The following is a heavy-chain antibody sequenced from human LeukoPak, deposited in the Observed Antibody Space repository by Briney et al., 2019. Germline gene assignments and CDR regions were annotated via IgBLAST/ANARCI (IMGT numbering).Heavy chain of an antibody. CDR1: GFTFDDYA. Sequence: GGSLRLSCAVSGFTFDDYAMHWVRQGPGKGLEWVSGISWNSGSIGYADSVKGRFTISRDNAKNSLHLQMNSLRAGDMALYYCARSSGYSYVHEAFDIWGQGTMVTVSS. D-gene: IGHD5-18*01. J-gene: IGHJ3*02. CDR3: ARSSGYSYVHEAFDI. CDR2: ISWNSGSI. V-gene: IGHV3-9*03.